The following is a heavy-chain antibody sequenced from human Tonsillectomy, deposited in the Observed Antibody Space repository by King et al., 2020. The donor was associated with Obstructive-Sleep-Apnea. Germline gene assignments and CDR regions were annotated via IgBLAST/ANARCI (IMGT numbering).Heavy chain of an antibody. CDR3: ARTVVPTMEDWFDP. CDR2: IYHSGIT. D-gene: IGHD5-12*01. J-gene: IGHJ5*02. Sequence: QLQESGPGLVKPSETLSLTCTVSGYSISSGYYWGWIRQPPGKGLEWTGIIYHSGITYYNPSHKSRVTISVDMSKNQFSLKLSSVTAADTAVYYCARTVVPTMEDWFDPWGQGTLVTVSS. CDR1: GYSISSGYY. V-gene: IGHV4-38-2*02.